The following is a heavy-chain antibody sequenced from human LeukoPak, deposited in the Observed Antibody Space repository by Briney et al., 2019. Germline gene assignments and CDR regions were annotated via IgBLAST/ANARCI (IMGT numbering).Heavy chain of an antibody. J-gene: IGHJ6*02. CDR2: MSANSDKT. V-gene: IGHV1-8*01. D-gene: IGHD2-2*02. CDR3: ARVGEYCSSTSCYTDYYYGMDV. CDR1: GYTFTRYD. Sequence: ASVKVSCKASGYTFTRYDINWVRQATGQGLEWMGWMSANSDKTGYAQKFQGRVTMTRNTSISTAYMELSSLRSEDTAVYYCARVGEYCSSTSCYTDYYYGMDVWGQGTTVTVSS.